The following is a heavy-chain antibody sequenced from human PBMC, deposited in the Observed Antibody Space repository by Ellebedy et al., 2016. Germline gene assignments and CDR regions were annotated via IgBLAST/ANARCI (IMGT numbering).Heavy chain of an antibody. CDR2: INPNSGGT. Sequence: ASVKVSCXASGYTFINYDINWVRQATGQGLEWMGWINPNSGGTNYAQKFQGRVTMTRDTSISTAYMELSRLRSDDTAVYYGERAMKVVGALDFDYWGQGTLVTVSS. V-gene: IGHV1-2*02. D-gene: IGHD3-22*01. J-gene: IGHJ4*02. CDR1: GYTFINYD. CDR3: ERAMKVVGALDFDY.